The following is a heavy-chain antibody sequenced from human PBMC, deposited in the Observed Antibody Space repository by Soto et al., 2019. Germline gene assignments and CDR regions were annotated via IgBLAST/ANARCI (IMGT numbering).Heavy chain of an antibody. Sequence: GESLKISCAASGFTFSSYAMSWVRQAPGKGLEWVSAISGSGGSTYYADSVKGRFTISRDNSKNTLYLQMNSLRAEDTAVYYCAKVWGPVVPLSGFDYWGQGTLVTVSS. CDR1: GFTFSSYA. V-gene: IGHV3-23*01. CDR2: ISGSGGST. D-gene: IGHD2-15*01. J-gene: IGHJ4*02. CDR3: AKVWGPVVPLSGFDY.